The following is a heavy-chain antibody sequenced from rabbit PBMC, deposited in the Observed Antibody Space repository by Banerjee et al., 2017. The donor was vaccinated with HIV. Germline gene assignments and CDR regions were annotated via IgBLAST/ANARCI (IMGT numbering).Heavy chain of an antibody. J-gene: IGHJ4*01. CDR3: ARYGPYDDYGDSYSDYFNL. CDR2: IYTGSGNT. D-gene: IGHD2-1*01. Sequence: QEQLEESGGDLVKPEGSLTLTCTASGFSFISSYWICWVRQAPGKGLEWIGCIYTGSGNTYYASWAKGRFTASKTSSTTVTLQMTSLTAADTATYFCARYGPYDDYGDSYSDYFNLWGQGTLVTV. CDR1: GFSFISSYW. V-gene: IGHV1S45*01.